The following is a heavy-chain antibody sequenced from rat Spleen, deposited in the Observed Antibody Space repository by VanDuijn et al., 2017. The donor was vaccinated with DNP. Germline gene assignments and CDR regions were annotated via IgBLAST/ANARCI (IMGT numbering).Heavy chain of an antibody. V-gene: IGHV5-22*01. CDR1: GFTFSNYD. D-gene: IGHD1-1*01. Sequence: EVQLVESGGGLVQPGRSMKLSCAASGFTFSNYDMAWVRQAPTKGLEWVASISYDGSTTYYRDSVKGRFTISRDNAKSTLFLQMDSLRSEDTATYYCARLPITTVADYWGQGVMVTVSS. CDR3: ARLPITTVADY. J-gene: IGHJ2*01. CDR2: ISYDGSTT.